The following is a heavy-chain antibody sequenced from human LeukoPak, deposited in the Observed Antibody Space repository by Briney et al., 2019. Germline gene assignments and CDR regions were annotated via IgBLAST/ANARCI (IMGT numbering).Heavy chain of an antibody. D-gene: IGHD3-22*01. CDR2: IKTDGSEK. CDR3: ARDRYYYDSSGYYYGWYFDL. Sequence: GGSLRLSCAASGFTFSNYWMHWVRQAPGKGLEWVAHIKTDGSEKYYVDSVKGRFTISRDNAKNSLYLQMNSLRAEDTAVYYCARDRYYYDSSGYYYGWYFDLWGRGTLVTVSS. CDR1: GFTFSNYW. V-gene: IGHV3-7*01. J-gene: IGHJ2*01.